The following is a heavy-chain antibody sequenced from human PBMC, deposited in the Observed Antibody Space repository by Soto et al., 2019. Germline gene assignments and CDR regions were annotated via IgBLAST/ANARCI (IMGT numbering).Heavy chain of an antibody. CDR1: GFTFSNYA. D-gene: IGHD6-6*01. Sequence: GGSLRLSCAASGFTFSNYAMNWVRQAPGKGLEWVSTISGSGGNTNYADSVRGRFTISRDNSKNTLYLQMNSLRAEDTAVYYCAKWISSSSSYYYGMDVWGQGTTVTVSS. CDR3: AKWISSSSSYYYGMDV. J-gene: IGHJ6*02. CDR2: ISGSGGNT. V-gene: IGHV3-23*01.